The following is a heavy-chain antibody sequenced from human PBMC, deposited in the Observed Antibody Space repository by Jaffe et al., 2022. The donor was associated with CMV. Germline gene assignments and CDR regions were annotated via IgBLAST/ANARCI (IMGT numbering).Heavy chain of an antibody. Sequence: EVRLVESGGGLVQPGGSLRLSCAASGFTFKSHAMSWVRQAPGKGLEWVSGISNSGGSTYYADSVKGRFTISRDNSKTTLYLQMNSLRAEDTAVYYCARGLDYRDYQDPHYFDYWGQGTLVTVSS. CDR1: GFTFKSHA. CDR3: ARGLDYRDYQDPHYFDY. J-gene: IGHJ4*02. CDR2: ISNSGGST. V-gene: IGHV3-23*04. D-gene: IGHD4-17*01.